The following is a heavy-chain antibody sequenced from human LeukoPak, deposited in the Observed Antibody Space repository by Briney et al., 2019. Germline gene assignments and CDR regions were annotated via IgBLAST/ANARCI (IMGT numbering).Heavy chain of an antibody. Sequence: PSETLSLTCAVYGGSFSGYYWGWIRQPPGKGLEWIGSIYHSGSTYNNPSLKSRVTMSVDTSKNQFSLKMNSVTAADTAVYYCVRGGDFWTGYYADYWGQGTLVTVSS. J-gene: IGHJ4*02. D-gene: IGHD3/OR15-3a*01. V-gene: IGHV4-38-2*01. CDR2: IYHSGST. CDR3: VRGGDFWTGYYADY. CDR1: GGSFSGYY.